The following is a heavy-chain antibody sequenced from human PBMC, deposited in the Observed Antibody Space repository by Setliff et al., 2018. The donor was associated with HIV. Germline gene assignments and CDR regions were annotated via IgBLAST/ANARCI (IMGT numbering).Heavy chain of an antibody. D-gene: IGHD6-13*01. J-gene: IGHJ3*02. CDR2: IFHSGST. Sequence: SETLSLTCAVSGGSISSSNWWSWVRQPPGKGLEWIGEIFHSGSTNYNPSLRSRITISVDKSKNHLSLELTSVTAADTAVYYCARMVGGGSSWYDVFDIWGQGTMVTVSS. V-gene: IGHV4-4*02. CDR1: GGSISSSNW. CDR3: ARMVGGGSSWYDVFDI.